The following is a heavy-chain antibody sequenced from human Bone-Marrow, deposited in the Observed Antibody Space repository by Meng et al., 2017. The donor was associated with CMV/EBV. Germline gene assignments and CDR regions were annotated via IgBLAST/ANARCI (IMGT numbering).Heavy chain of an antibody. J-gene: IGHJ3*02. CDR2: IKQDGSEK. V-gene: IGHV3-7*01. CDR3: ARERLGGAFDI. Sequence: GESLKISCAASGFTFSSYWMSWVRQAPGKGLEWVGNIKQDGSEKYHVDSVKGRFTISRDNAKKSLYLQMNSLRAEDTAVYFCARERLGGAFDICGQGTIVTVSS. D-gene: IGHD7-27*01. CDR1: GFTFSSYW.